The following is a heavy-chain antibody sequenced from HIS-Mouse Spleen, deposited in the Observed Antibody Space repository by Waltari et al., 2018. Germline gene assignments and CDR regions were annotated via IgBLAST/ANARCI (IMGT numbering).Heavy chain of an antibody. CDR2: ISYDGSNK. CDR3: AKEGGPYSGSYFDY. D-gene: IGHD1-26*01. Sequence: QVQLVESGGGVVQPGRSRRLSCAASGFIFSSYGMHWVRQAPGKGLEWVAVISYDGSNKYYADSVKGRFTISRDNSKNTLYLQMNSLRAEDTAVYYCAKEGGPYSGSYFDYWGQGTLVTVSS. J-gene: IGHJ4*02. V-gene: IGHV3-30*18. CDR1: GFIFSSYG.